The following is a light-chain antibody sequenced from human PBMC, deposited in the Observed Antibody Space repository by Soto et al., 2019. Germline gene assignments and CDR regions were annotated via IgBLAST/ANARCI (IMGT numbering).Light chain of an antibody. J-gene: IGKJ2*01. CDR1: PSIRSY. CDR3: RQNYSQRYT. V-gene: IGKV1-39*01. Sequence: DIQMTQSTSSLSASVGDRVTITCRSSPSIRSYLNWSQQTPGKAPKLLMYAASSLQSGVPSSFSGSGSGTYFTLTISSLQHEDFENYYFRQNYSQRYTFGQGSKLAI. CDR2: AAS.